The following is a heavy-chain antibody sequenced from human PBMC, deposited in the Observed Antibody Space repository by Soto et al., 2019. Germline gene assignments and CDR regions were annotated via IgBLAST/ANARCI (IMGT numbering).Heavy chain of an antibody. CDR1: GYTFTGYY. J-gene: IGHJ5*02. D-gene: IGHD6-6*01. CDR2: INAGNGNT. V-gene: IGHV1-3*01. Sequence: ASVKVSCKASGYTFTGYYMHWVRQAPGQGLEWMGWINAGNGNTKYSQKFQGRVTITRDTSASTAYMELSSLRSEDTAVYYCARVTPNSSSWYNWFDPWGQGTLVTVSS. CDR3: ARVTPNSSSWYNWFDP.